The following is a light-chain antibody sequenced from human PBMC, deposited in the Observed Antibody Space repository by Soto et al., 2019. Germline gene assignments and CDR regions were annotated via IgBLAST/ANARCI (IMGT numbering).Light chain of an antibody. Sequence: EIVMTQSPATLSVSPGERATLSCRASQTVGSNIAWYQQKPGQAPRLLIHGASTRATGVSARFSGTGSGTEFPLTISSLQSEDFAVYYCQQYHNWPPQYTFGQGTRLQIK. J-gene: IGKJ2*01. V-gene: IGKV3-15*01. CDR1: QTVGSN. CDR2: GAS. CDR3: QQYHNWPPQYT.